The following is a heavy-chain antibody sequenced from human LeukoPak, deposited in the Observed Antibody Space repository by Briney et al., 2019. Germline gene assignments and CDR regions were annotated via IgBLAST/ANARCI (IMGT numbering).Heavy chain of an antibody. CDR2: INVDRGGT. D-gene: IGHD3-3*01. Sequence: ASVKVSCQASGYTFTGYYMHWVRQAPGQGLEWMGWINVDRGGTNSAQKFQGRVTVTRDTSINTVYMELSSLTSDDTAVYYCARDGTFADFWSGYYNAFDIWGQGTMVTVSS. CDR3: ARDGTFADFWSGYYNAFDI. J-gene: IGHJ3*02. V-gene: IGHV1-2*02. CDR1: GYTFTGYY.